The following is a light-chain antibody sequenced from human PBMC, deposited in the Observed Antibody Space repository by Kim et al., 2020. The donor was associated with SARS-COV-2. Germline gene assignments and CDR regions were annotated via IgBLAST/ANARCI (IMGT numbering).Light chain of an antibody. Sequence: RQRVTISCSGSSSNIGNNAVNWYQQLPGKDPKLLIYYDDLLPSGVSDRFSGSKSGTSASLAISGLQSEDEADYYCAAWDDSLNGVVFGGGTQLTVL. V-gene: IGLV1-36*01. CDR3: AAWDDSLNGVV. CDR1: SSNIGNNA. J-gene: IGLJ2*01. CDR2: YDD.